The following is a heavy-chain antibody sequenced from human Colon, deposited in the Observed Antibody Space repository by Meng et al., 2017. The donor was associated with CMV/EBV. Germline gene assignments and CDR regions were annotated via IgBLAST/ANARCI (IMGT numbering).Heavy chain of an antibody. D-gene: IGHD6-19*01. J-gene: IGHJ4*02. CDR2: IRFCGTDT. CDR1: GFTFSNYV. Sequence: GGSLRLSCVVSGFTFSNYVMYWVRQAPGKGLEWVAFIRFCGTDTRYPDCLKGRFTISRDNSKNTLFLQMDGLSPDDTAVYYCVRDQWLDYWGQGTLVTVSS. CDR3: VRDQWLDY. V-gene: IGHV3-30*02.